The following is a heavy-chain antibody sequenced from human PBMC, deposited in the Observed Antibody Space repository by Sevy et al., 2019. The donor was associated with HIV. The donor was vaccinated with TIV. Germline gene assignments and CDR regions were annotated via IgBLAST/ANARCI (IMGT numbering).Heavy chain of an antibody. CDR3: ARRHDRGWFFDS. CDR1: GGSISSSRYY. J-gene: IGHJ4*02. D-gene: IGHD6-19*01. Sequence: SESLSLTCTVSGGSISSSRYYWGWIRQPPGKGLEWIGSIYYSGSTYYNPSLKSRVTISVNTSKNQFSLKLSSVTAADTAVYYCARRHDRGWFFDSWGQGTLVTVSS. V-gene: IGHV4-39*01. CDR2: IYYSGST.